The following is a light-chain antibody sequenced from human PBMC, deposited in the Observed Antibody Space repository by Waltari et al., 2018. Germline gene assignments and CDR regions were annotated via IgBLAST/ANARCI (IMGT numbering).Light chain of an antibody. CDR2: SNN. CDR3: AAWDDILNGYV. Sequence: QSVLTQPPSASGTPGQRVTTSCSGSSSNIGSNTVNWYQQLPGPAPKLLIYSNNQRPSGFPARFSGAKSGTSACLAIRGLQSGDGGVYYCAAWDDILNGYVFGTGTKVTVL. CDR1: SSNIGSNT. J-gene: IGLJ1*01. V-gene: IGLV1-44*01.